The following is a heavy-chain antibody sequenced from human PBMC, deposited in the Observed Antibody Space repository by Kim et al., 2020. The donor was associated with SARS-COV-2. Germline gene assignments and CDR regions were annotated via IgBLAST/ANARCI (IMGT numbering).Heavy chain of an antibody. Sequence: GGSLRLSCEEFGFTATFNYVAWIRQAPGKGLEWVSVIHSDGATFYADSVKGRFTISRDTSKNTLYLQMNTLKYEDTAMYYCARAFWRTCDGGSCSPFDYWGQGTLVTVSS. D-gene: IGHD2-15*01. J-gene: IGHJ4*02. CDR1: GFTATFNY. CDR2: IHSDGAT. V-gene: IGHV3-66*01. CDR3: ARAFWRTCDGGSCSPFDY.